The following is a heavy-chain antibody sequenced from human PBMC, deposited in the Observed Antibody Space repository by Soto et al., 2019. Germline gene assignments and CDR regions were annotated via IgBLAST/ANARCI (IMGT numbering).Heavy chain of an antibody. CDR2: MNPNTGNS. Sequence: GASVKVSCKSSGYTFTSYDIYWVRQATGQVLEWMGWMNPNTGNSAYAQKFQGRVTVTSDTSINTVHMELNSLRSEDTAVYYCARRAETNGWNGFGADKYHFDFWGQGTLVTVYS. J-gene: IGHJ4*02. CDR3: ARRAETNGWNGFGADKYHFDF. D-gene: IGHD1-1*01. V-gene: IGHV1-8*01. CDR1: GYTFTSYD.